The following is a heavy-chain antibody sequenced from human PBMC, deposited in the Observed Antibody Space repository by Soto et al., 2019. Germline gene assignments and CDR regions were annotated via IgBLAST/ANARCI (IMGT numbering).Heavy chain of an antibody. CDR3: AMSHYYDSGSPDPGHFDY. CDR2: ISGSGGST. V-gene: IGHV3-23*01. D-gene: IGHD3-10*01. CDR1: GFTFSSYA. Sequence: GGSLRLSCAASGFTFSSYAMSWVRQAPGKGLEWVSAISGSGGSTYYADSVKGRFTISRDNSKNTLYLQMNSLRAEDTAVYYCAMSHYYDSGSPDPGHFDYWSQGTLVTVSS. J-gene: IGHJ4*02.